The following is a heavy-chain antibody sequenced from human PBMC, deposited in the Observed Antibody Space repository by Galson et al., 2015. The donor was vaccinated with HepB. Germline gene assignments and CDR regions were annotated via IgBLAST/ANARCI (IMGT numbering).Heavy chain of an antibody. V-gene: IGHV4-31*03. CDR3: ARDRQDVGAFDI. CDR1: GGSIRSGGYY. D-gene: IGHD2-15*01. CDR2: IYYSGST. Sequence: LSLTCTVSGGSIRSGGYYWSWIRQHPGKGLEWIGYIYYSGSTYYNPSLKSRVTISVDTSKNQFSLKLSSVTAADTAVYYCARDRQDVGAFDIWGQGTMVTVSS. J-gene: IGHJ3*02.